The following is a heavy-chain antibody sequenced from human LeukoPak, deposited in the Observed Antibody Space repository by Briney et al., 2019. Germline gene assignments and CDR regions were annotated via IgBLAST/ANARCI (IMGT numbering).Heavy chain of an antibody. CDR1: GFSFSDFG. CDR3: ARDGNYARLDY. J-gene: IGHJ4*02. CDR2: IWYDGSNK. V-gene: IGHV3-33*01. Sequence: GRSLRLSCAASGFSFSDFGMHWVRQAPGKGLEWMTIIWYDGSNKYYADSVKGRFTISRDNSKNTLYLQMNSLRAEDTAVYYCARDGNYARLDYWGQGTLVTVSS. D-gene: IGHD1-7*01.